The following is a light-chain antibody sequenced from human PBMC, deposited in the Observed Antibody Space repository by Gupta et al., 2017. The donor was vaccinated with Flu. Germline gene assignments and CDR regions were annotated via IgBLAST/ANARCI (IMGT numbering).Light chain of an antibody. V-gene: IGLV2-11*01. J-gene: IGLJ1*01. CDR1: SSDVGGYNY. CDR2: DVT. CDR3: CSYAGSYSYI. Sequence: TSSDVGGYNYVSWYQHHPGKAPKLRIYDVTKRPSGVPDRFSGSKSGNTASLTISGLQAEDEADYYCCSYAGSYSYIFGTETKVTVL.